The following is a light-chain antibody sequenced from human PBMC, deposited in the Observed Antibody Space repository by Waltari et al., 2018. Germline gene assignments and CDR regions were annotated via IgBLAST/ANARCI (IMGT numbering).Light chain of an antibody. V-gene: IGLV2-14*03. Sequence: SALTQPASVSGSPGQTTTISCTGTSSDVGGFEYVSWYQQHPGQAPKLILYEVGNRPSGVSPRFSGSKSGNTASLTISGLQAEDEAKYFCCSFSTTDTVVFGGGTTVTVL. J-gene: IGLJ3*02. CDR2: EVG. CDR3: CSFSTTDTVV. CDR1: SSDVGGFEY.